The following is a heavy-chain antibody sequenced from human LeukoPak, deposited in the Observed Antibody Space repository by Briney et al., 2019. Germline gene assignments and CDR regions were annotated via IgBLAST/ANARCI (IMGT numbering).Heavy chain of an antibody. CDR1: GFTFTDYA. CDR3: AKDRYSRGYFD. D-gene: IGHD3-22*01. Sequence: GGSLGLSCAASGFTFTDYAMNWVRQAPGKGLEWLSAISGSGGSTYYADSIQGRFTISRDNFKNTLYLQMNSLRAEDTAIYYCAKDRYSRGYFDWGQGTLVTVSS. CDR2: ISGSGGST. V-gene: IGHV3-23*01. J-gene: IGHJ4*02.